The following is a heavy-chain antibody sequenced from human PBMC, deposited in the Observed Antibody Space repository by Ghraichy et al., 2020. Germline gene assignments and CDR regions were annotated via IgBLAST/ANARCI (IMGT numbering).Heavy chain of an antibody. V-gene: IGHV3-21*01. CDR2: ISRTSSHI. Sequence: GGSLRLSCAASGFAFSVYDMNWVRQTPGKGLEWVSYISRTSSHIYDADSVRGRFIISRDNAKNSLYLEMNSLRAEDTGIYYCARDDATTARQSGMDVCGQGTTVIVSS. CDR3: ARDDATTARQSGMDV. D-gene: IGHD6-6*01. CDR1: GFAFSVYD. J-gene: IGHJ6*02.